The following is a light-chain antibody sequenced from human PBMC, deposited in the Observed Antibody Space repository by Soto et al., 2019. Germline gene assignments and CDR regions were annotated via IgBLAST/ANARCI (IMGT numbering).Light chain of an antibody. Sequence: EIVMTQSPATLSVSPGERPTLSCRASQSVSNNLAWYQHKPGQAPRLXXYGASARATGIPARFSGSVSGTEFTLPISSLQSEDFAAYYGQQYKNWPPWTFGQGTKVDIK. CDR2: GAS. V-gene: IGKV3-15*01. CDR3: QQYKNWPPWT. CDR1: QSVSNN. J-gene: IGKJ1*01.